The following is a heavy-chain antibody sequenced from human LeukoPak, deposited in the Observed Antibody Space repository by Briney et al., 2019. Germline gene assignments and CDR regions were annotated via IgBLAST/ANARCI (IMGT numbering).Heavy chain of an antibody. Sequence: PSETLSLTCTVSGGSISSSTYSWGWIRQPPGKGLEWIGSIYYSGRTYYNPSLKSRVTISVDPSKNQFSLKLSSVTADDTAVYYCARGADGYLIDPWGQGALVTVSS. CDR1: GGSISSSTYS. V-gene: IGHV4-39*07. CDR2: IYYSGRT. CDR3: ARGADGYLIDP. D-gene: IGHD5-24*01. J-gene: IGHJ5*02.